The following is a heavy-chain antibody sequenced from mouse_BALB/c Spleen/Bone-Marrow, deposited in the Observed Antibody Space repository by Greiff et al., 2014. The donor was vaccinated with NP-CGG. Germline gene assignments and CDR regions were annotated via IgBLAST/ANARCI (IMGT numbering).Heavy chain of an antibody. V-gene: IGHV1-5*01. CDR1: GYTFTSYW. D-gene: IGHD2-1*01. CDR3: TVPYGNYVGYYAMDY. CDR2: IYPGNSDT. Sequence: VQLQQSGTVLARPGASVKMSCKASGYTFTSYWMHWVKQRPGQGLEWIGAIYPGNSDTSYNQKFKGKAKLTAVTSTSTAYVELSSLTNEDSAVYYCTVPYGNYVGYYAMDYWGQGTSVTVSS. J-gene: IGHJ4*01.